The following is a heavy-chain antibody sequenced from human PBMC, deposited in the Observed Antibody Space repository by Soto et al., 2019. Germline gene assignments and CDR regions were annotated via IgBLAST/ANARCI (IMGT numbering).Heavy chain of an antibody. CDR3: ARGSAAGTKSPFDY. J-gene: IGHJ4*02. Sequence: VQLQESGPGLVKPSETLSLTCTVSGGSISGYYWSWIRQSPGKGLEWIGYIHYSGSTNYNPSLKSRVTISVDTSKNQLSLKLSSVTAADTGVYYCARGSAAGTKSPFDYWGQGTLVTVSS. CDR2: IHYSGST. CDR1: GGSISGYY. D-gene: IGHD6-13*01. V-gene: IGHV4-59*01.